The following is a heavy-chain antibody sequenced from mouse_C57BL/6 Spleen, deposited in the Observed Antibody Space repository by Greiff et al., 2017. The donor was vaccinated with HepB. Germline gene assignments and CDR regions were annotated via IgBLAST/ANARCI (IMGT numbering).Heavy chain of an antibody. CDR2: ISDGGSYT. V-gene: IGHV5-4*01. J-gene: IGHJ4*01. CDR3: AREGADGYYAAMDY. D-gene: IGHD2-3*01. CDR1: GFTFSSYA. Sequence: EVQGVESGGGLVKPGGSLKLSCAASGFTFSSYAMSWVRQTPEKRLEWVATISDGGSYTYYPDNVKGRFTISRDNAKNNLYLQMSHLKSEDTAMYYCAREGADGYYAAMDYWGQGTSVTVSS.